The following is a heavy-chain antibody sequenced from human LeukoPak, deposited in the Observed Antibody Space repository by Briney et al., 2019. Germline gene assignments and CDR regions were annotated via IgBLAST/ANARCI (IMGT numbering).Heavy chain of an antibody. J-gene: IGHJ3*02. Sequence: GGSLRLSCAASGFTFSSYGMHWVRQAPGKGLEWVAVIWYDGSNKYYADSVKGRFTIARDNSKDALYLQMNSLRAEDTAVYYCARNQDYGVYNSVGAFDIWGQGTMVTVSS. D-gene: IGHD4-17*01. CDR2: IWYDGSNK. V-gene: IGHV3-33*01. CDR1: GFTFSSYG. CDR3: ARNQDYGVYNSVGAFDI.